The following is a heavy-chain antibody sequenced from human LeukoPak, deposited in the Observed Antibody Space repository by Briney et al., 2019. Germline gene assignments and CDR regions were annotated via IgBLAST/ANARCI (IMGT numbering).Heavy chain of an antibody. J-gene: IGHJ4*02. CDR2: ISSSSSYI. CDR1: GFTFSSYS. D-gene: IGHD3-10*01. V-gene: IGHV3-21*01. Sequence: PGGSLRLSCAASGFTFSSYSMNWVRQAPGKGLEWVSSISSSSSYIYYADSVKGRFTISRDNAKNSLYLQMNSLRAEGTAVYYCARTMVRGVIIYFDYWGQGTLVTVSS. CDR3: ARTMVRGVIIYFDY.